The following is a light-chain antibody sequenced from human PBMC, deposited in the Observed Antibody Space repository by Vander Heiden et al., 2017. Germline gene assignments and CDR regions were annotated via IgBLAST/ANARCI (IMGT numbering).Light chain of an antibody. CDR2: ANT. CDR1: GSNIGAGYD. CDR3: QSYDTSLSGV. V-gene: IGLV1-40*01. J-gene: IGLJ3*02. Sequence: QPVLTQPPSVSGAPGQLVTISCTGGGSNIGAGYDVQWYQQLPGTAPKLLIYANTNRPSGVPDRFSGSKSATSASLAITGLQAEDEADYYCQSYDTSLSGVFGGGTRLTVL.